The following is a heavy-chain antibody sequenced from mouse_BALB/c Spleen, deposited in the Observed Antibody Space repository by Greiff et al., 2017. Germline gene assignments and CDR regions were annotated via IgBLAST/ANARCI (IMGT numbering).Heavy chain of an antibody. CDR2: INPSSGYT. V-gene: IGHV1-4*02. D-gene: IGHD1-1*02. Sequence: QVQLQQSAAELARPGASVKMSCKASGYTFTSYTMHWVKQRPGQGLEWIGYINPSSGYTEYNQKFKDKTTLTADKSSSTAYMQLSSLTSEDSAVYYCARKGNGPYYFDYWGQGTTLTVSS. J-gene: IGHJ2*01. CDR1: GYTFTSYT. CDR3: ARKGNGPYYFDY.